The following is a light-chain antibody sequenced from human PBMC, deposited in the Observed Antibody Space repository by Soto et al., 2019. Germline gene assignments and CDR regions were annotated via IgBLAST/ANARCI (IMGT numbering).Light chain of an antibody. CDR1: SSDVGAYKF. J-gene: IGLJ2*01. Sequence: QSALTQPPSASGSPGQXXTXSCTGTSSDVGAYKFVSWYQLHPGKAPKLMIYEVNVRPSGVPDRFSGSKSGNTASLTVSGLQVEDEADYYCSSYGGRSNLVFGGGTKLTVL. CDR3: SSYGGRSNLV. CDR2: EVN. V-gene: IGLV2-8*01.